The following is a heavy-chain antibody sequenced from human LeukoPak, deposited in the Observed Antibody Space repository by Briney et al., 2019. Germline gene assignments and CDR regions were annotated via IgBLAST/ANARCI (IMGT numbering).Heavy chain of an antibody. J-gene: IGHJ4*02. CDR1: GGSISSYY. Sequence: PSETLSLTCTVSGGSISSYYWSWIRQPPGKGLEWIGYIYYSGSTNYNPSLKSRVTISVDTSKNQFSLKLSSVTAADTAVYYCARGDGGRDYWGQGTLVTVSS. V-gene: IGHV4-59*01. CDR2: IYYSGST. CDR3: ARGDGGRDY. D-gene: IGHD2-15*01.